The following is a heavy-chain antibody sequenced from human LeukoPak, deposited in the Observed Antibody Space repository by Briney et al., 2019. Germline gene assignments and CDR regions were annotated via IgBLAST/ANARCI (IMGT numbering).Heavy chain of an antibody. CDR2: ISYDGSNK. Sequence: GGSLRLSCAASGFTFSSYGMHWVRQAPGKGLEWVAVISYDGSNKYYADSVKGRFTISRDNSKNTLYLQMNSLRADDTAVYYCAKEKGYSYGYWYFDFWGQGTLVTVSS. V-gene: IGHV3-30*18. J-gene: IGHJ4*02. CDR1: GFTFSSYG. CDR3: AKEKGYSYGYWYFDF. D-gene: IGHD5-18*01.